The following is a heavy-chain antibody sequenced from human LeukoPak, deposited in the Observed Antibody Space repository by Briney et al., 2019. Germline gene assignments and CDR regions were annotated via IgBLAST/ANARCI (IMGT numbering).Heavy chain of an antibody. CDR2: ISGRDDST. CDR1: GFTLTNYA. V-gene: IGHV3-23*01. D-gene: IGHD3-9*01. J-gene: IGHJ4*02. CDR3: AKWGDYDILTGYYDPDY. Sequence: GGSLRLSCAASGFTLTNYAMYWVRQAPGEGLEWVSAISGRDDSTYYADSVKGRFTISRDTSKNTLFLQMNSLRAEDTAVYYCAKWGDYDILTGYYDPDYWGQGTLVTVSS.